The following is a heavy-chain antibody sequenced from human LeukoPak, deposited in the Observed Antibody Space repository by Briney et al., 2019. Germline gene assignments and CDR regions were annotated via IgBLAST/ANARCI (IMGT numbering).Heavy chain of an antibody. J-gene: IGHJ6*03. CDR1: GFTFSSYT. CDR3: AREPSIVRASWSYYYMDV. Sequence: PGGSLRLSCAASGFTFSSYTMNWVRQAPGKGLEWVSSISSNGYYIYQADSVKGRFTISRDNTENSLYLQMNSLRAEDTAVYYCAREPSIVRASWSYYYMDVWGKGTTVTVSS. V-gene: IGHV3-21*01. CDR2: ISSNGYYI. D-gene: IGHD1-26*01.